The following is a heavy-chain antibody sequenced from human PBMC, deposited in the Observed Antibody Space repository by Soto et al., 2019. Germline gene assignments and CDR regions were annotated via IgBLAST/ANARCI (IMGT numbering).Heavy chain of an antibody. CDR1: GGTFSSYA. Sequence: GASVKVSWKASGGTFSSYAISWVRQAPGQGLEWMGGIIPIFGTANYAQKFQGRVTITADESTSTAYMELSSLRSEDTAVYYCAREGQRAFDIWGQGTMVTVSS. D-gene: IGHD6-25*01. V-gene: IGHV1-69*13. CDR3: AREGQRAFDI. J-gene: IGHJ3*02. CDR2: IIPIFGTA.